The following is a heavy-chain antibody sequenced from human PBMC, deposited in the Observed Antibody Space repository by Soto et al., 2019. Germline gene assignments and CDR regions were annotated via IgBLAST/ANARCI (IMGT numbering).Heavy chain of an antibody. J-gene: IGHJ6*02. V-gene: IGHV1-8*01. CDR1: GYTFTSYD. Sequence: ASVQVSCKASGYTFTSYDINWVRQATGQGLEWMGWLNPNSGNAGYAQKFQGRVSLTRNTSISTAYMELSSLRSEDTAVYYCARERKGMDVWGQGTTVTVSS. CDR3: ARERKGMDV. CDR2: LNPNSGNA.